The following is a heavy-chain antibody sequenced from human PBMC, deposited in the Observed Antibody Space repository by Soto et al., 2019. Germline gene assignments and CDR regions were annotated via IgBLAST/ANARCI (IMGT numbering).Heavy chain of an antibody. CDR3: NSYPDFWGGHTPL. CDR1: GFSITNTW. J-gene: IGHJ4*02. CDR2: VKSKADGGTA. D-gene: IGHD3-3*01. Sequence: EVQLVESGGGLVQPGGSLRLSCAASGFSITNTWMHWVRQAPGKGLEWVGRVKSKADGGTADYAAPVKGRFPVSRDDSKNTQYLQMTSLKMEDTAVYYCNSYPDFWGGHTPLWGQGTLVTVSS. V-gene: IGHV3-15*07.